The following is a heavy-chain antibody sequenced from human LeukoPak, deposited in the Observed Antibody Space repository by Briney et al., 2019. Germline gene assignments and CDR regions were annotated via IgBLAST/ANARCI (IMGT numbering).Heavy chain of an antibody. V-gene: IGHV1-69*13. Sequence: SVKVSCKASGYTFTSYGISWVRQAPGQGLEWMGGIIPIFGTANYAQKFQGRVTITADESTSTAYMELSSLRSEDTAVYYCARGCSSTSCYFLGRNWFDPWGQGTLVTVSS. J-gene: IGHJ5*02. CDR2: IIPIFGTA. CDR3: ARGCSSTSCYFLGRNWFDP. CDR1: GYTFTSYG. D-gene: IGHD2-2*01.